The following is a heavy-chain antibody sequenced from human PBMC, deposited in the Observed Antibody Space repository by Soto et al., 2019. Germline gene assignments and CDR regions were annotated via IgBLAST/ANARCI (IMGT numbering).Heavy chain of an antibody. J-gene: IGHJ4*02. Sequence: EVQLLESGGGLVQPGGSLRLSCAASGFTFSSYAMSWVRQAPGKGLEWVSAISGSGDSTYYADSVKGRFTISRDNYKHTLYLQMNSLRAEDTAVYYCARRSSSWSFDYWGQGTLVTVSS. CDR3: ARRSSSWSFDY. CDR1: GFTFSSYA. V-gene: IGHV3-23*01. D-gene: IGHD6-13*01. CDR2: ISGSGDST.